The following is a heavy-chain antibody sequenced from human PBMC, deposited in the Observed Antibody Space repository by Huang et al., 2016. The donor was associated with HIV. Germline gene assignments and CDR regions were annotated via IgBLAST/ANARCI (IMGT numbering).Heavy chain of an antibody. CDR2: ISYDGSSK. J-gene: IGHJ4*02. V-gene: IGHV3-30*18. Sequence: QVQLVESGGGVVQPGRSLRLSCAAFGFTFIKFDMHWARQAPGKGLEWVAIISYDGSSKYHADSVKGRFTISRDNSKNTVYLQMNSLRVEDTAVYYCAKDGRGSGTYYDYFEYWGQGTLVTVSS. CDR3: AKDGRGSGTYYDYFEY. D-gene: IGHD1-26*01. CDR1: GFTFIKFD.